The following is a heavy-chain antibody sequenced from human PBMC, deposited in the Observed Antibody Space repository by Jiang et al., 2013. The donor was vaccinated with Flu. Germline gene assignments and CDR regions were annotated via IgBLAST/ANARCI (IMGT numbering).Heavy chain of an antibody. Sequence: GSGLVKPSETLSLTCTVSGGSISSYYWSWIRQPPGKGLEWIGYIYYSGSTNYNPSLKSRVTISVDTSKNQFSLKLSSVTAADTAVYYCARRGGYCSGGSCYALFDPWGQGTLVTVSS. CDR2: IYYSGST. CDR3: ARRGGYCSGGSCYALFDP. V-gene: IGHV4-59*08. J-gene: IGHJ5*02. D-gene: IGHD2-15*01. CDR1: GGSISSYY.